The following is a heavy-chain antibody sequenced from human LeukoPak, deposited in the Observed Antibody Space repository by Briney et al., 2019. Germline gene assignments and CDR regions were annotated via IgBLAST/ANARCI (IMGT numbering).Heavy chain of an antibody. Sequence: TSETLSLTCAVSGGSISSDNWWSWVRQPPGRGLEWIGEIYHSGSTNYNPSLQSRVTISVDESNNHFSLRLTSVTAADTAVYYCATNGWYCLDHWGQGALVTVSS. D-gene: IGHD6-19*01. CDR3: ATNGWYCLDH. CDR2: IYHSGST. J-gene: IGHJ1*01. V-gene: IGHV4-4*02. CDR1: GGSISSDNW.